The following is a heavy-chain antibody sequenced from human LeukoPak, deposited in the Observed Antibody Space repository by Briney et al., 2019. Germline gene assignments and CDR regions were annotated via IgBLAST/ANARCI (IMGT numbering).Heavy chain of an antibody. CDR2: INPASGST. CDR3: ARGWLVGVTTALAP. D-gene: IGHD4-17*01. Sequence: GASVKVSCKASGYTFTDYYFHWVRQAPGQGLEWMGIINPASGSTTYAQSFQGRVTMTRDTSTSTVYMELSSLRSEDTAVYFCARGWLVGVTTALAPWGQGTLVIGSS. CDR1: GYTFTDYY. V-gene: IGHV1-46*01. J-gene: IGHJ5*02.